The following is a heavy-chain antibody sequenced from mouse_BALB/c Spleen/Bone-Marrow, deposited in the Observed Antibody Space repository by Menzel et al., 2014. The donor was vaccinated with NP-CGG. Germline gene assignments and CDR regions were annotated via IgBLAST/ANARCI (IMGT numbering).Heavy chain of an antibody. V-gene: IGHV3-8*02. CDR1: GDSITGGY. CDR2: ISYRGTT. CDR3: ARTGFFDV. Sequence: VQLQQPGPSLVKPSQTLSLTCSVTGDSITGGYWHWIRKLPGNKLECMGYISYRGTTYYNPSLKSRISITRDTSKNQYYLELNSVAAEDTATYYCARTGFFDVWGAGTTVTGAS. J-gene: IGHJ1*01.